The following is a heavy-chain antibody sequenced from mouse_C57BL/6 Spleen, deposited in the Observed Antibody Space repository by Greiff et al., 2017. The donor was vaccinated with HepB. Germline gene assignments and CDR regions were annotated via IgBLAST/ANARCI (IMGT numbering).Heavy chain of an antibody. CDR1: GFSLTSYG. CDR2: IWSDGST. D-gene: IGHD2-1*01. J-gene: IGHJ4*01. V-gene: IGHV2-6-1*01. CDR3: ARHENYGNSYAMDY. Sequence: VKLMESGPGLVAPSQSLSITCTVSGFSLTSYGVHWVRQPPGKGLEWLVVIWSDGSTTYNSALKSRLSISKDNSKSQVFLKMNSLQTDDTAMYYCARHENYGNSYAMDYWSQGTSVSVST.